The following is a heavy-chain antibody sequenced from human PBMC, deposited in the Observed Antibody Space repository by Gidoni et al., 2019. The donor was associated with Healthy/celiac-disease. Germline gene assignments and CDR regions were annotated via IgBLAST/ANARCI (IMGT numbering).Heavy chain of an antibody. CDR3: ARVRTIFGVVISAFDY. J-gene: IGHJ4*02. D-gene: IGHD3-3*01. Sequence: QVQLVQSGAEVKKPGASVKVSCKASGYTFTGYYMHWVRQAPGQGLEWMGWINPNSGGTNYAQKFQGRVTMTRDTSISTAYMELSRLRSDDTAVYYCARVRTIFGVVISAFDYWGQGTLVTVSS. CDR1: GYTFTGYY. V-gene: IGHV1-2*02. CDR2: INPNSGGT.